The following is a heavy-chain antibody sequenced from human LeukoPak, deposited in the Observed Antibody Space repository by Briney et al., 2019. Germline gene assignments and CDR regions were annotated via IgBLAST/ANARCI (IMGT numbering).Heavy chain of an antibody. CDR2: IYPGDSDT. J-gene: IGHJ4*02. D-gene: IGHD6-19*01. V-gene: IGHV5-51*01. Sequence: GGSLEISWQGSGSIFTSYWIGWVRQLPGKGLEWMGIIYPGDSDTRYSPSFQGQVTISADKSISTAYLQWSSLKASDTAMYYCARREAVAGSPFDYWGQGTLVTVSS. CDR1: GSIFTSYW. CDR3: ARREAVAGSPFDY.